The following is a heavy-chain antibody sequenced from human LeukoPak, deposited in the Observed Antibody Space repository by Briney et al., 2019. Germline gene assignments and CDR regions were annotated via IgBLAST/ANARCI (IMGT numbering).Heavy chain of an antibody. Sequence: PSETLSLTCAVSGGSISSGGYSWSWIRQPPGKGLEWIGYIYYSGSTYYNPSLKSRVTISVDTSKNQFSLKLSSVTAADTAVYYCARVFVGGRYFDYWGQGTLVTVSS. CDR1: GGSISSGGYS. CDR3: ARVFVGGRYFDY. D-gene: IGHD2-21*01. J-gene: IGHJ4*02. V-gene: IGHV4-30-4*07. CDR2: IYYSGST.